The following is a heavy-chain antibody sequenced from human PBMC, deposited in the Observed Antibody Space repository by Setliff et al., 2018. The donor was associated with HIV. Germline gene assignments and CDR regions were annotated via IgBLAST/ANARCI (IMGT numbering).Heavy chain of an antibody. V-gene: IGHV4-39*01. D-gene: IGHD1-1*01. J-gene: IGHJ4*02. CDR1: GGSISSGSYY. CDR3: ARQGQLGSE. Sequence: SETLSLTCTVSGGSISSGSYYWGWIRQPPGKGLEWIGTIYYSGNTYYNPSLKSRVTISVDTSKNQISLKLSSVTAADTAVYYCARQGQLGSEWGQGTLVTVSS. CDR2: IYYSGNT.